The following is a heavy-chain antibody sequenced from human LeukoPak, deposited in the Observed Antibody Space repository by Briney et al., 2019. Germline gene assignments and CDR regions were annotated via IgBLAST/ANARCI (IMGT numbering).Heavy chain of an antibody. D-gene: IGHD3-22*01. Sequence: GGSLRLSCAASGFTFSSYSMNWVRQAPGKGLEWVANIKYDGSDKYYVDSVKGRFTISRDNAKSSLYLQMNSLRVEDTAVYYCASHGNYRFDYWGQGTLVTVSS. CDR3: ASHGNYRFDY. CDR2: IKYDGSDK. J-gene: IGHJ4*02. CDR1: GFTFSSYS. V-gene: IGHV3-7*01.